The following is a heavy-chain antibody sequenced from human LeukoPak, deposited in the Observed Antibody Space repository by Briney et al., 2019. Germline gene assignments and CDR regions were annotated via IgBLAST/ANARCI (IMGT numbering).Heavy chain of an antibody. CDR2: ISYDGSNK. D-gene: IGHD3/OR15-3a*01. J-gene: IGHJ4*02. Sequence: GGSLRLSCAASGFTFSSYAMHWVRQAPGKGLEWVAVISYDGSNKYYADSVKGRFTISRDNSKNTLYLQMNSLRAEDTAVYYCARGAWTAYYFDYWGQGTLVTVSS. V-gene: IGHV3-30-3*01. CDR1: GFTFSSYA. CDR3: ARGAWTAYYFDY.